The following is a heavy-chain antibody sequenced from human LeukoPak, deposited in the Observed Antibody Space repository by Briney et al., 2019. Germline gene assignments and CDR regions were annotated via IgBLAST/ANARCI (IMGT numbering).Heavy chain of an antibody. CDR1: GYAFTSYD. Sequence: ASVKVSCKASGYAFTSYDINWVRQATGQGLEWMGWMSPNSGNTGYAQKFQGRVTMTRNTSISTAYMELSSLRSEDTAVYYCARGRGVYGSGSPVGYWGQGTLVTVSS. CDR3: ARGRGVYGSGSPVGY. V-gene: IGHV1-8*01. D-gene: IGHD3-10*01. CDR2: MSPNSGNT. J-gene: IGHJ4*02.